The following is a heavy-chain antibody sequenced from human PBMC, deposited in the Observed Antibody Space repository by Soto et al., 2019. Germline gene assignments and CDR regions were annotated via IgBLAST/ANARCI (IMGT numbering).Heavy chain of an antibody. V-gene: IGHV4-30-4*01. D-gene: IGHD2-2*02. CDR2: IYYSGST. Sequence: PSETLSLTCTVSGGSIISGDYYWIWIRQPPGKGLEWIGYIYYSGSTYYNPSLKSRVTISVDTSKNQFSLKLSSVTAADTAVYYCARDRRVVVVPAAIEYYYYYYGMDVWGQGTTVTVSS. CDR3: ARDRRVVVVPAAIEYYYYYYGMDV. CDR1: GGSIISGDYY. J-gene: IGHJ6*02.